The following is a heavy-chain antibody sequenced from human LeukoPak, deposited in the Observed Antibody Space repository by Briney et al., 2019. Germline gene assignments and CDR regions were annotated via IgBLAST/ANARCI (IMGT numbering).Heavy chain of an antibody. V-gene: IGHV3-21*01. J-gene: IGHJ4*02. CDR2: ISSSSSYI. CDR3: ARGGTMVRRNFDY. Sequence: SGGSLRLSCAASGFTFSSYSMDWVRQAPGKGLEWVSSISSSSSYIYYADSVKGRFTISRDNAKNSLYLQTNSLRAEETAVYYCARGGTMVRRNFDYWGQGTLVTVSS. CDR1: GFTFSSYS. D-gene: IGHD3-10*01.